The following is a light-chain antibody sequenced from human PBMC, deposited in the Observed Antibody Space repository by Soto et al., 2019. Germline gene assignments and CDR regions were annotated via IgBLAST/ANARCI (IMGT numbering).Light chain of an antibody. CDR2: EDN. CDR1: SSNIGNNF. V-gene: IGLV1-51*02. J-gene: IGLJ7*01. CDR3: GTWDSSLSSAV. Sequence: QSVLTQPPSVSAAPGQKVTISCSGSSSNIGNNFVSWYQQLPGTAPKLLIYEDNKRPSGIPDRFSGSNSGTSSTLGITGLQPGDEADYYCGTWDSSLSSAVFGGGTQLTVL.